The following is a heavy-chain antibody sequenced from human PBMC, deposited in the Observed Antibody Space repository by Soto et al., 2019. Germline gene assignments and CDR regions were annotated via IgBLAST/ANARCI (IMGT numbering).Heavy chain of an antibody. V-gene: IGHV4-61*05. D-gene: IGHD3-22*01. CDR1: GDSINSDKYY. Sequence: SETLSLTCSVSGDSINSDKYYWGWIRQPPGKGLEWIGYIYYRGNTNYNPSLKSRVTVSVDKSKNQFSLKLSSVTAADTAVYYCARTIYYYDSSGYSEYYFDYWGQGTLVTVSS. J-gene: IGHJ4*02. CDR3: ARTIYYYDSSGYSEYYFDY. CDR2: IYYRGNT.